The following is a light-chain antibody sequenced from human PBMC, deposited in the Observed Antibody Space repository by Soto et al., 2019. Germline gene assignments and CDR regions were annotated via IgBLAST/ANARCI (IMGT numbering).Light chain of an antibody. Sequence: QSVLTQPPSASGTPGQRVSISCSGSSSNIGSNAVHWYQQFPGTAPRLLIYRDNQRPSGVPDRFSGSKSGTSASLVISGPQSEDEADYYCAAWNDRPYLWVFGGGTKLTVL. CDR1: SSNIGSNA. J-gene: IGLJ3*02. V-gene: IGLV1-44*01. CDR2: RDN. CDR3: AAWNDRPYLWV.